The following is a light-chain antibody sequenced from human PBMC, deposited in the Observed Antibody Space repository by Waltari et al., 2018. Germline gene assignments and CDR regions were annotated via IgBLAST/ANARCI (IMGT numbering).Light chain of an antibody. V-gene: IGKV1-39*01. CDR3: QPSYSAPFT. Sequence: DIQMTQSPSSLSASLGDRVTITCRASRGIDTFLNWYKQQPGKAPKLLIYDASTLQRGVPPRFSGTRIGTDFSLTISDLQPEDFATYISQPSYSAPFTFGRGTRLE. CDR1: RGIDTF. J-gene: IGKJ5*01. CDR2: DAS.